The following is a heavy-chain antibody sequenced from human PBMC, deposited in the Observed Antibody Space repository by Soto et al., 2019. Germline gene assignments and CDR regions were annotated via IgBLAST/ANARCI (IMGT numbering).Heavy chain of an antibody. V-gene: IGHV3-30*18. CDR3: AKAVDITVRGVPPSDY. CDR2: ISYDGSNK. Sequence: QVHLVESGGGMVQPGRSLRLSCAASGFIFNRYGMHWVREAPGKGLEWVSVISYDGSNKYYADSVKGRFTISRDNSKNTLYLQMNSLSAEDTAVYYCAKAVDITVRGVPPSDYWGQGTLVTVSS. D-gene: IGHD3-10*01. CDR1: GFIFNRYG. J-gene: IGHJ4*02.